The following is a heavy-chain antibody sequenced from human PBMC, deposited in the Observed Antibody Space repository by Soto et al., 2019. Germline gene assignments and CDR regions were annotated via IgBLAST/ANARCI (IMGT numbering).Heavy chain of an antibody. D-gene: IGHD4-17*01. Sequence: GGSLRLSCAASGFTFDDYAMHWVRQAPGKGLEWVSGISWNSGSIGYADSVKGRFTISRDNAKNSLYLQMNSLRAEDTALYYCAKDIESGDYGCSAFDIWGQGTMVTVSS. CDR2: ISWNSGSI. CDR1: GFTFDDYA. CDR3: AKDIESGDYGCSAFDI. V-gene: IGHV3-9*01. J-gene: IGHJ3*02.